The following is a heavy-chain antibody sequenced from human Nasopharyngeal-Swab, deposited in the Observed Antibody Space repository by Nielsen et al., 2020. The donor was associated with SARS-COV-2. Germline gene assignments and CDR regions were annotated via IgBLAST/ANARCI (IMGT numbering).Heavy chain of an antibody. V-gene: IGHV4-39*07. Sequence: SETLSLTCTVSGGSILSSTYYWSWIRQPPGKGLEWIGGINHSGSTNYNPSLKRRVTISVDTSKNQFSLKLSSVTAADTAVYYCARGRYSSSWYGLIWYFDLWGRGTLVTVSS. CDR3: ARGRYSSSWYGLIWYFDL. D-gene: IGHD6-13*01. CDR2: INHSGST. J-gene: IGHJ2*01. CDR1: GGSILSSTYY.